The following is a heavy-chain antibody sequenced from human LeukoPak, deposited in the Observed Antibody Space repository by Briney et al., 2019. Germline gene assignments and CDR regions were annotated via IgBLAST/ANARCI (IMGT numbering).Heavy chain of an antibody. CDR3: ARVGTWELQRVFDY. D-gene: IGHD1-26*01. V-gene: IGHV3-7*01. Sequence: GGSLRLSCAASGFTFTDYWMTWVRQVPGKGLEWVANIHKAGAESYYVDSVKGRFAISRDNAKNSLYLQLSSLRVDDTAVYYCARVGTWELQRVFDYWGQGTLVTVSS. CDR2: IHKAGAES. CDR1: GFTFTDYW. J-gene: IGHJ4*02.